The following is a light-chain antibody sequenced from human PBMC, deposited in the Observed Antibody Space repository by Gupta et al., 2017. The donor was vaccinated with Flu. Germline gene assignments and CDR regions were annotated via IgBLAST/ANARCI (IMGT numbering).Light chain of an antibody. Sequence: DIQMTQSPSTLSASIGDRVTIPCRASQNVGSFVAWYQQKPGKAPRLLIYKASILESGVPSRFSGSGSGTEFRLTISSLQPDDFATYFCQQYYRFSNSFGLGTKLEIK. V-gene: IGKV1-5*03. CDR1: QNVGSF. J-gene: IGKJ2*03. CDR3: QQYYRFSNS. CDR2: KAS.